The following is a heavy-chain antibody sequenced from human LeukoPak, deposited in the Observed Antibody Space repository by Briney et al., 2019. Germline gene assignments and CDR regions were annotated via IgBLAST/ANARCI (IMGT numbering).Heavy chain of an antibody. V-gene: IGHV1-69*01. Sequence: SVKVSCKGSGGTFINYAISWVRQAPGQGLEWMGGIIPIFGTANYAQKFQGRVTITADESTSTAHMELSSLKTEDTAVYYCARGGGVVPAAMGYYYYYYMDVWGKGTTVTVSS. CDR2: IIPIFGTA. D-gene: IGHD2-2*01. J-gene: IGHJ6*03. CDR3: ARGGGVVPAAMGYYYYYYMDV. CDR1: GGTFINYA.